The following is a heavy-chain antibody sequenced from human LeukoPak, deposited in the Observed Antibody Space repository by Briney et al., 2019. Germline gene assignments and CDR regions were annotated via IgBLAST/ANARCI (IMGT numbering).Heavy chain of an antibody. CDR3: ARHDVVPVIRRGFDF. CDR1: GGSVSGYY. J-gene: IGHJ4*02. CDR2: IFYTGTT. D-gene: IGHD2-21*02. Sequence: SETLSLTCTVSGGSVSGYYWGWIRQPPGKGLEYIGYIFYTGTTLYSPSLKTRVTMSVDTSENQLSLKLSSVTAADTAVYYCARHDVVPVIRRGFDFWGQGTLVTVSS. V-gene: IGHV4-59*08.